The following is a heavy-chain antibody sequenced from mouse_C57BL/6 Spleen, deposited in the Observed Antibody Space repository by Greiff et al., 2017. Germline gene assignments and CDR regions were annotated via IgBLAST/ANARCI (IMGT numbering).Heavy chain of an antibody. D-gene: IGHD3-2*02. J-gene: IGHJ4*01. V-gene: IGHV2-4*01. Sequence: VQLQESGPGLVQPSQSLSITCTASGFSLTSYGVHWVRQPPGKGLEWLGVIWGGGSTDYNAAFISRLSISKDNSTSQVFFKLNSLHADDTAIYYCALSSGYEDYAMDYWGQGTSVTVSS. CDR2: IWGGGST. CDR3: ALSSGYEDYAMDY. CDR1: GFSLTSYG.